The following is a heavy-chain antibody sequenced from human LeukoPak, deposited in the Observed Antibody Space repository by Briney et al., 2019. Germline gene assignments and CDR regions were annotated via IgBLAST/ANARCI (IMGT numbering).Heavy chain of an antibody. D-gene: IGHD1-26*01. CDR2: FDPEDGEI. J-gene: IGHJ5*02. CDR1: GYTLTELS. Sequence: WASVKVSCKVSGYTLTELSMHWVRQTPGKGLEWMGGFDPEDGEIIYAQKFQGRVTMTEDTSTDTAYMELRSLRSDDTAVYYCARTKRSYRNWFDPWGQGTLVTVSS. V-gene: IGHV1-24*01. CDR3: ARTKRSYRNWFDP.